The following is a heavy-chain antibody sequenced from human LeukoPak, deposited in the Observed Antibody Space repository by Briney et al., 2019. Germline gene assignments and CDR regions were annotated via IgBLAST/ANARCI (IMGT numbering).Heavy chain of an antibody. J-gene: IGHJ6*02. CDR2: IYYSGST. D-gene: IGHD6-6*01. CDR3: ARVELGSSPFYYYYGMDV. Sequence: NPSETLSLTCTVSGGSISSYYWSWIRQPPGKGLEWIGYIYYSGSTNYNPSLKSRVTISVDTSKNQFSLKLSSVTAADTAVYYCARVELGSSPFYYYYGMDVWGQGTTVTVSS. CDR1: GGSISSYY. V-gene: IGHV4-59*01.